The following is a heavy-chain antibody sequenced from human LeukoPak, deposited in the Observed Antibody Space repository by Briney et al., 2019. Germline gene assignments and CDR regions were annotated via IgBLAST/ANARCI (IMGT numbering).Heavy chain of an antibody. CDR1: GFTFSSYA. Sequence: GGSLRLSCAASGFTFSSYAMHWVRQAPGKGLEWVAVISYDGSNKYYADSVKGRFTISRDNSKNTLYLQMNSLRAEDTAVYYCARVATFGGVIVNDYWGQGTLVTVSS. CDR2: ISYDGSNK. V-gene: IGHV3-30*04. J-gene: IGHJ4*02. D-gene: IGHD3-16*02. CDR3: ARVATFGGVIVNDY.